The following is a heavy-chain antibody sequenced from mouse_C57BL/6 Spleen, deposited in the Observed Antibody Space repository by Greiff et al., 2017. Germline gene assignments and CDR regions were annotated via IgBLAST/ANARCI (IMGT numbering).Heavy chain of an antibody. V-gene: IGHV1-9*01. CDR3: ARMRIYYYGSSPYYYAMDY. J-gene: IGHJ4*01. CDR1: GYTFTGYW. D-gene: IGHD1-1*01. Sequence: QVQLQQSGAELMKPGASVKLSCKATGYTFTGYWIEWVKQRPGHGLEWIGEILPGSGSTNYNEKFKGKATFTADTSSNTAYMQLSSLTTEDSAIYYCARMRIYYYGSSPYYYAMDYWGQGTSVTVSS. CDR2: ILPGSGST.